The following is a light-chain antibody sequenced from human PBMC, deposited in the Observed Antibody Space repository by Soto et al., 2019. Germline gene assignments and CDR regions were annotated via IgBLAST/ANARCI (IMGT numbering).Light chain of an antibody. CDR2: EVS. Sequence: QSALTQPPSASGSPGHSVTISCTGTSSDVDSYNYVSWYQQHPGKAPKLILYEVSKRPSGVPDRFSGSKSGNTASLTVSGLQAEDEADYYCTSYAGRNNLVFGGGTKLTVL. CDR1: SSDVDSYNY. V-gene: IGLV2-8*01. J-gene: IGLJ2*01. CDR3: TSYAGRNNLV.